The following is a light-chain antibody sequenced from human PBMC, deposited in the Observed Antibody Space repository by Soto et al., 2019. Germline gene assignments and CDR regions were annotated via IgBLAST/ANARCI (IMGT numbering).Light chain of an antibody. CDR1: QSVSNN. V-gene: IGKV3-15*01. CDR3: QQYVNWPPYT. J-gene: IGKJ2*01. Sequence: EIVMTQSPATLSVSPGERATLSSRASQSVSNNLAWYQQKPGQAPRLLIYGASTRATGIPARFGGSGSGTEFTLTISSLQSEDFAVYYCQQYVNWPPYTFGQGTKLEIK. CDR2: GAS.